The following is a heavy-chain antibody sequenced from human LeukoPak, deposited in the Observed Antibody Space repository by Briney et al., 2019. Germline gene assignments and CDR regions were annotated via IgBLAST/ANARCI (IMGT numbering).Heavy chain of an antibody. Sequence: GKSLRLSCVASGRNFRSSGMHWVRQAPGKGLEWVAVIYYDGSNTYYGDSVKGRFSISRDNSKNTVFLQMNSLRAEDTAVYYCARGRGIALWGQGTLITVSS. J-gene: IGHJ5*02. CDR2: IYYDGSNT. V-gene: IGHV3-33*01. CDR1: GRNFRSSG. CDR3: ARGRGIAL.